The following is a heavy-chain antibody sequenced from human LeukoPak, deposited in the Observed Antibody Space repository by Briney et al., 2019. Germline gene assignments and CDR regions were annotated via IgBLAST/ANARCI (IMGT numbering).Heavy chain of an antibody. J-gene: IGHJ6*04. D-gene: IGHD3-10*02. CDR3: AELGITMIGGV. CDR1: GFTFSSFG. V-gene: IGHV3-30*02. CDR2: IQYDGYNK. Sequence: GGSLRLSCAASGFTFSSFGMHWVRQAPGKGLEWVAFIQYDGYNKYYADSVKGRFTISRDNAKNSLYPQMNSLRAEDTAVYYCAELGITMIGGVWGKGTTVTISS.